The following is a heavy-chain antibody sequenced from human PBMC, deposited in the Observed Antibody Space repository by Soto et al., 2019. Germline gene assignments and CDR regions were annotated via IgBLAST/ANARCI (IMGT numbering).Heavy chain of an antibody. CDR3: VREGATGYYFDY. Sequence: QVKLVQSGAEVKKPGASVKVSCKASGYTFTSYYMHWVRQAPGQGLEWMGIINPSGGSTSYAQKFQGRVTMTRDTSTSTVYMELSSLRSEDTAVYYCVREGATGYYFDYWCQGTLVTVAS. V-gene: IGHV1-46*03. D-gene: IGHD1-26*01. J-gene: IGHJ4*02. CDR1: GYTFTSYY. CDR2: INPSGGST.